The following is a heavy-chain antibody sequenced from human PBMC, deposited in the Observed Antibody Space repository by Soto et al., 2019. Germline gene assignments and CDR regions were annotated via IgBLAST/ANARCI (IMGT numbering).Heavy chain of an antibody. V-gene: IGHV4-31*03. D-gene: IGHD3-22*01. CDR2: IYYSGST. CDR1: GGSISSGTYY. CDR3: ARERVAYYYNTSGYYRPNTYYYYFDY. Sequence: SETLSLTCTVSGGSISSGTYYWSWIRQHPGKGLEWIGYIYYSGSTYSNPSLKSRVTISVDTSKNQFSLNLTSVTAADTAVYYCARERVAYYYNTSGYYRPNTYYYYFDYWGQGTLVTVSS. J-gene: IGHJ4*02.